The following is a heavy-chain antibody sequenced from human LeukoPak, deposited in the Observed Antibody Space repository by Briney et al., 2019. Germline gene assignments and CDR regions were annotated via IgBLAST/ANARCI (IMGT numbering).Heavy chain of an antibody. D-gene: IGHD5-18*01. V-gene: IGHV3-53*01. J-gene: IGHJ4*02. CDR3: ARGRDTAIFDY. CDR1: GLTVSSNY. CDR2: VYSGGTI. Sequence: GGSLRLSCAVSGLTVSSNYMSWVRQAPGKGLEWVSVVYSGGTIKYADSVKGRFTISRDNSRNTLDLQMNSVRTEDTAVYYCARGRDTAIFDYWGQGTLVTVSS.